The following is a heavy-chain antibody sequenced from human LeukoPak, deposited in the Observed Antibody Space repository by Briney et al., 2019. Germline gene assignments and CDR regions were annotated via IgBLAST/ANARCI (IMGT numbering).Heavy chain of an antibody. V-gene: IGHV4-34*01. CDR1: GGSFSGYY. CDR3: ARRELQYYDFWSGYSGAGRHPDCWFDP. D-gene: IGHD3-3*01. CDR2: INYIGST. J-gene: IGHJ5*02. Sequence: SETLSLTCAVYGGSFSGYYWRWIRQPPGKGLEWIGEINYIGSTNYNPSLKSRLTLSIDTSKNQFSLKLSSVTAADTAVYYCARRELQYYDFWSGYSGAGRHPDCWFDPWGQGTLVTVSS.